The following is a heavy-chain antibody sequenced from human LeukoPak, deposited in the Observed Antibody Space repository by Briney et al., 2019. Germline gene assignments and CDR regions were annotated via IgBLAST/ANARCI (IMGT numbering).Heavy chain of an antibody. J-gene: IGHJ3*02. D-gene: IGHD6-13*01. V-gene: IGHV1-69*13. CDR3: ARVYKQQLIHDAFDI. Sequence: ASVKVSCKASGGTFSSYAISWVRQAPGQGLEWMGGIIPIFGTANYAQKFQGRVTITADESTSTAYMELSSLRSEDTAVYYCARVYKQQLIHDAFDIWGQGTMVTVSS. CDR2: IIPIFGTA. CDR1: GGTFSSYA.